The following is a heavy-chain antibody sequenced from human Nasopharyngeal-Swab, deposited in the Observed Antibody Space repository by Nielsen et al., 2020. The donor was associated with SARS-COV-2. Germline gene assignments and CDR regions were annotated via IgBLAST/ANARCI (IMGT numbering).Heavy chain of an antibody. J-gene: IGHJ6*02. Sequence: WIRQPPGKGLEWIGEINHSGSTNYNPSLKSRVTISVDTSKNQFSLKLSSVTAADTAVYYCARGAPNYDLWSGYYYYHGMDVWGQGTTVTVSS. V-gene: IGHV4-34*01. CDR3: ARGAPNYDLWSGYYYYHGMDV. CDR2: INHSGST. D-gene: IGHD3-3*01.